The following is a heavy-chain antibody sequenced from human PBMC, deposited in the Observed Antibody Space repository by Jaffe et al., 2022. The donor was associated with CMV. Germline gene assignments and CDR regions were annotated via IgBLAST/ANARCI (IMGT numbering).Heavy chain of an antibody. Sequence: QLQLQESGPGLVKPSETLSLTCTVSGGSISSSSYYWGWIRQPPGKGLEWIGSIYYSGSTYYNPSLKSRVTISVDTSKNQFSLKLSSVTAADTAVYYCARDWWGELSADDAFDIWGQGTMVTVSS. V-gene: IGHV4-39*02. CDR1: GGSISSSSYY. CDR3: ARDWWGELSADDAFDI. CDR2: IYYSGST. J-gene: IGHJ3*02. D-gene: IGHD3-16*02.